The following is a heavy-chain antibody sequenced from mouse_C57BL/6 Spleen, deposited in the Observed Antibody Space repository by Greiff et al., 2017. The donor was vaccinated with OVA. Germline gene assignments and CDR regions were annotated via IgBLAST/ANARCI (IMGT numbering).Heavy chain of an antibody. CDR1: GYTFTDYY. J-gene: IGHJ1*03. Sequence: VQLQQSGPELVKPGASVKLSCKASGYTFTDYYMHWVKQSHGQSLEWIGYIIPNNGGTSYNQKFKGKATLTANTSSSTADMELRSLTSADSAVYYCARREELLLEYFDVWGTGTTVTVSS. D-gene: IGHD1-1*01. CDR3: ARREELLLEYFDV. V-gene: IGHV1-22*01. CDR2: IIPNNGGT.